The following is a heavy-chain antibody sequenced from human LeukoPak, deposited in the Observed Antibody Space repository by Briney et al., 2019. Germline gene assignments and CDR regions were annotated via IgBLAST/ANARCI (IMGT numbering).Heavy chain of an antibody. V-gene: IGHV1-18*01. CDR3: ARVADSSSWYEDRRLLSAFDI. CDR1: GYTFTSYG. Sequence: GASVKVSCKAPGYTFTSYGISWVRQAPGQGLEWMGWISAYNGNKNYAQKLQGRVTMTTDTSTSTAYMELRSLRSDDTAVYYCARVADSSSWYEDRRLLSAFDIWGQGTMVTVSS. D-gene: IGHD6-13*01. CDR2: ISAYNGNK. J-gene: IGHJ3*02.